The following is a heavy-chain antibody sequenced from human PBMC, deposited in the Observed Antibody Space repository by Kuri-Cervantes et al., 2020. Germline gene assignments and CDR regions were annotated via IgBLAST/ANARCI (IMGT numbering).Heavy chain of an antibody. Sequence: LSLTCAASGFTFSSYAMHWVRQAPGKGLEWVAVISYDGSNKYYAGSVKGRFTISRDNSKNTLYLQMNSLRAEDTAVYYCARTRGWRENGMDVWGQGTTVTVSS. CDR3: ARTRGWRENGMDV. V-gene: IGHV3-30-3*01. CDR2: ISYDGSNK. CDR1: GFTFSSYA. D-gene: IGHD1-26*01. J-gene: IGHJ6*02.